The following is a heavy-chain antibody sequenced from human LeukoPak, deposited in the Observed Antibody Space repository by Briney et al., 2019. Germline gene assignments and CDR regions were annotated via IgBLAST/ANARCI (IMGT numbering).Heavy chain of an antibody. CDR3: AGDYGSTQNYIDF. V-gene: IGHV4-38-2*02. D-gene: IGHD4-17*01. CDR1: GYSISRGYS. CDR2: ISPGGTI. J-gene: IGHJ4*02. Sequence: PSETLSLTCSVSGYSISRGYSWGWIRPPPGKGLEWIGSISPGGTIHYNPSLKSRVTISVDTSMNQFSLKVNSVTAADTAVYFCAGDYGSTQNYIDFWGQGTLVTVSS.